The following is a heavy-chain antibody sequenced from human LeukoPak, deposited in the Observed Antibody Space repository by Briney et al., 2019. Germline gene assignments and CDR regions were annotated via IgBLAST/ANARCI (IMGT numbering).Heavy chain of an antibody. CDR2: ISSSGSTI. J-gene: IGHJ4*02. D-gene: IGHD2-15*01. CDR1: GFTFSSYE. CDR3: ARVRCSGGSCYRGDY. Sequence: GGSLRLSCAASGFTFSSYEMNWVRQAPGKGLEWVSYISSSGSTIYYADSVKGRFTISRDNAKNSLYLQMNSLRAEDTAVYYCARVRCSGGSCYRGDYWGQGTLVTVSS. V-gene: IGHV3-48*03.